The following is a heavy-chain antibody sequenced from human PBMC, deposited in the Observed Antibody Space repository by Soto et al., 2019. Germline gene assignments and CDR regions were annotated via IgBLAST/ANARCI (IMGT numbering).Heavy chain of an antibody. Sequence: SETLSLTCTVSGGSISSGDYYWILIRQPPGKGLEWIGYIYYSGSTYYNPSLKSRVTISVDTSKNQFSLKLSSVTAADTAVYYCASWSYYDDSSGYYHSCGQRTLVTVSS. V-gene: IGHV4-30-4*01. CDR1: GGSISSGDYY. CDR2: IYYSGST. D-gene: IGHD3-22*01. CDR3: ASWSYYDDSSGYYHS. J-gene: IGHJ4*02.